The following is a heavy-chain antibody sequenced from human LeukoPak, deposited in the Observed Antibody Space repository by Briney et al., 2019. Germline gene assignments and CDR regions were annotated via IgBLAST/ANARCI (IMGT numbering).Heavy chain of an antibody. J-gene: IGHJ4*02. V-gene: IGHV3-23*01. Sequence: QPGGSLRLSCAASGFTFSSYAMSWVRQAPGRGLEWVSTISGTGRTYYADSVKGRFTISRDNAKNSLYLQMNSLRAEDTAMYHCTRETPDGYDYWGQGTLVTVSS. D-gene: IGHD5-24*01. CDR3: TRETPDGYDY. CDR2: ISGTGRT. CDR1: GFTFSSYA.